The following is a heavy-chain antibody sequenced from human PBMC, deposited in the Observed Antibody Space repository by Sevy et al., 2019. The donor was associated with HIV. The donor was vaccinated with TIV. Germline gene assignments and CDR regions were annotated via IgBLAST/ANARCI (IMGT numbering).Heavy chain of an antibody. D-gene: IGHD1-26*01. Sequence: GGSLRLSCAASRXXXXXYWMSWVRXAPGKGLEWVGNIKXDGXAKYYADSVRGRFTISRDNAKNSLYLQMSSLRVEDTAVYYCARDSPGYGGYSYWGQGTLVTVSS. CDR3: ARDSPGYGGYSY. CDR1: RXXXXXYW. V-gene: IGHV3-7*01. CDR2: IKXDGXAK. J-gene: IGHJ4*01.